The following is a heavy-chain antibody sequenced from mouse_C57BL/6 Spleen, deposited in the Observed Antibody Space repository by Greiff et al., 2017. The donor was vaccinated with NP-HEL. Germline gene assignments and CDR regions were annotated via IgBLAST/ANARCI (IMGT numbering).Heavy chain of an antibody. J-gene: IGHJ4*01. CDR3: ARVGYGSTYYYAMDD. V-gene: IGHV1-52*01. CDR1: GYTFTSYW. D-gene: IGHD1-1*01. CDR2: IDPSDSET. Sequence: QVQLQQPGAELVRPGSSVKLSCKASGYTFTSYWMHWVKQRPIQGLEWIGNIDPSDSETHYNQKFKDKATLTVDKSSSTAYMQLSSLRSEDSEVYYCARVGYGSTYYYAMDDWGQGTSDTVSS.